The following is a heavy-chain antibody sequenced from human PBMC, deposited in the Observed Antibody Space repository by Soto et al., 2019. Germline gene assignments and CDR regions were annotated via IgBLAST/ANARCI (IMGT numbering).Heavy chain of an antibody. CDR3: AGAATRYYYGMDV. Sequence: GGSLRLSCVASGFTFSSYAMSWVRQAPGKGLEWVSAISGSGGSTYYADSVKGRFTISRDNSKNTLYLQMNSLRAEDTAVYYCAGAATRYYYGMDVWGQGTTVTVSS. J-gene: IGHJ6*02. V-gene: IGHV3-23*01. CDR2: ISGSGGST. D-gene: IGHD6-13*01. CDR1: GFTFSSYA.